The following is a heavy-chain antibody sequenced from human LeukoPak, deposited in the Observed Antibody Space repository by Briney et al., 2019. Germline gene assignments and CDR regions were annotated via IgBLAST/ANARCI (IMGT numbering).Heavy chain of an antibody. J-gene: IGHJ4*02. CDR3: ARDLKWAGNGFDY. CDR1: GYTFTGYY. Sequence: ASVKVSCKASGYTFTGYYMHWVRQAPGQGLEWMGWINPNSGGTNYAQKFQGWVTMTRDTSISTAYMELSRLRSDDTAVYYCARDLKWAGNGFDYWGQGTLVTVSS. D-gene: IGHD6-19*01. CDR2: INPNSGGT. V-gene: IGHV1-2*04.